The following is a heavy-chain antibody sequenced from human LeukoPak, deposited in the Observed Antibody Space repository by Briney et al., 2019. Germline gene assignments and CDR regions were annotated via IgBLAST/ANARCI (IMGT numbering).Heavy chain of an antibody. CDR2: IMPVLGTS. V-gene: IGHV1-69*08. Sequence: GSSVKVSCRASGVTFSNHTITWVKQAPGQGLEWMGRIMPVLGTSNYAQKFQDRLTISADRSTNIAYMELSSLTSEDTAVYFCAADNMLDQWLAFWGQGTLVTVSS. J-gene: IGHJ4*02. D-gene: IGHD6-19*01. CDR1: GVTFSNHT. CDR3: AADNMLDQWLAF.